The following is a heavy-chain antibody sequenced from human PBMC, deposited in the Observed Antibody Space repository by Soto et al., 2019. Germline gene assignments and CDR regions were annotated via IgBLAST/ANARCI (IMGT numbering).Heavy chain of an antibody. V-gene: IGHV4-4*02. D-gene: IGHD1-7*01. CDR1: GGSFTSNNW. J-gene: IGHJ4*02. CDR2: IYRTGST. Sequence: PSETMSLTCAVSGGSFTSNNWWTWVRQPPGQGLEWIGEIYRTGSTNYNPSLKSRVTISLDKSENQFSLKVTSLTAADTAVYYCASRDPGTSVDYWGQGTLVTVSS. CDR3: ASRDPGTSVDY.